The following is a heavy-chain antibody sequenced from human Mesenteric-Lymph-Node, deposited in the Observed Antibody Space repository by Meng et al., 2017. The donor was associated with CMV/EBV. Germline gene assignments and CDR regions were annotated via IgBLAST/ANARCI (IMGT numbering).Heavy chain of an antibody. J-gene: IGHJ4*02. CDR3: ARLEEMATFY. CDR1: GFTLSSYS. CDR2: IYSGGST. Sequence: GESLKISCAASGFTLSSYSMNWVRQAPGKGLEWVSVIYSGGSTYYADSVKGRFTISRDNSKNTLYLQMNSLRAEDTAVYYCARLEEMATFYWGQGTLVTVSS. D-gene: IGHD5-24*01. V-gene: IGHV3-53*01.